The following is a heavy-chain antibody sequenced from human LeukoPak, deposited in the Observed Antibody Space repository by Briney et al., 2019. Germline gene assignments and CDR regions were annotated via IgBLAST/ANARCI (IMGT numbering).Heavy chain of an antibody. V-gene: IGHV4-30-4*01. CDR3: ARDLIGDDFAFDI. D-gene: IGHD4-17*01. J-gene: IGHJ3*02. CDR1: GGSISSGDYY. Sequence: SQTLSLTCTVSGGSISSGDYYWSWIRQPPGKGLEWIGYIYYSGSTYYNPSLKSRVTISVDTSKNQFSLKLSSVTAADTAVYYCARDLIGDDFAFDIWGQGTMVTVSS. CDR2: IYYSGST.